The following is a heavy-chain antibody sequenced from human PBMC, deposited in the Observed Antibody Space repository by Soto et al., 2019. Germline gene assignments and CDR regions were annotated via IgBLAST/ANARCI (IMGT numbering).Heavy chain of an antibody. D-gene: IGHD4-17*01. V-gene: IGHV4-39*01. CDR3: ARLRHGDHLDY. CDR2: IYYSGST. CDR1: GGSISSSSYY. J-gene: IGHJ4*02. Sequence: PSETLSLTCTVSGGSISSSSYYWGWIRQPPGKGLEWIGSIYYSGSTYYNPSLKSRVTISVDTSKDQFSLKLSSVTAADTAVYYCARLRHGDHLDYWGQGTLVTVSS.